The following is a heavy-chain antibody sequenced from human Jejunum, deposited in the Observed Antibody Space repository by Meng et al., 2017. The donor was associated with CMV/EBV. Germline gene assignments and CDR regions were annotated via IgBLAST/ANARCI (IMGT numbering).Heavy chain of an antibody. D-gene: IGHD3-10*01. Sequence: VISGSYYWNWIRQSPGKGLEWIAHVFYSGSSDYNPSLKSRVTISVDTSKNQFFLQLDSVTAADTAVYFCARGAVNMVRGVSYYFDYWGQGALVTVSS. J-gene: IGHJ4*02. V-gene: IGHV4-61*01. CDR1: VISGSYY. CDR2: VFYSGSS. CDR3: ARGAVNMVRGVSYYFDY.